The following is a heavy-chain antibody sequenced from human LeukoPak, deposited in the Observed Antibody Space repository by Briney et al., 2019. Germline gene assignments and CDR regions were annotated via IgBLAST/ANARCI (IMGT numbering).Heavy chain of an antibody. V-gene: IGHV5-51*01. CDR3: AREYYGGVDN. Sequence: GESLKISCKTSGYNFDIYWIGWVRQMPGKGLEWMGIVYPGDSETRYSPSFQGQVTISADKSITTAYIQWTSLKASDTAMYYCAREYYGGVDNWGQGTLVTVSS. CDR2: VYPGDSET. CDR1: GYNFDIYW. J-gene: IGHJ4*02. D-gene: IGHD3-10*01.